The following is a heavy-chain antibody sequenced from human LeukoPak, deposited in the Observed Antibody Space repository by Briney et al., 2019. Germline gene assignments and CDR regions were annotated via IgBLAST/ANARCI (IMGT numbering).Heavy chain of an antibody. CDR1: GYTFTSYA. CDR3: ASRQEADSSGYYRPDDAFDI. D-gene: IGHD3-22*01. Sequence: ASVKVSCKASGYTFTSYAMNWVRQAPGQGLEWMGWINTNTGNPTYAQGFTGRFVFSLDTSVSTAYLQISSLKAEDTAVYYCASRQEADSSGYYRPDDAFDIWGQGTMVTVSS. CDR2: INTNTGNP. J-gene: IGHJ3*02. V-gene: IGHV7-4-1*02.